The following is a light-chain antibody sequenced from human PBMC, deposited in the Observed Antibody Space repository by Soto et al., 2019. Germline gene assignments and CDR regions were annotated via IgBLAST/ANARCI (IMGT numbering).Light chain of an antibody. CDR1: QIISSY. J-gene: IGKJ1*01. CDR2: AAS. V-gene: IGKV1-39*01. Sequence: DIQMTQSPSSLSASVGDRVTITCRASQIISSYLNWYQQKPGKAPKLLIYAASSLQSGVPSSFSSSGSGTQFTLTISSLQPEDFATYYFHQSYSTLLWTFGQGTKVEIK. CDR3: HQSYSTLLWT.